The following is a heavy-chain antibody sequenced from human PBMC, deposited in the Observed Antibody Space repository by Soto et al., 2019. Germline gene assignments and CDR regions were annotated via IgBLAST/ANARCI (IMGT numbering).Heavy chain of an antibody. Sequence: QVQLVESGGGVVQPGRSLRLSCAASGFTFSSYGMHWVRQAPGKGLEWVAVISYDGSNKYYADSVKGRFTISRDNSRNTLNLQMNSLRAEDTAVDYCAKGPAIVLVPAAMNYYYGMDVWGQGTTVTVSS. J-gene: IGHJ6*02. CDR2: ISYDGSNK. CDR3: AKGPAIVLVPAAMNYYYGMDV. V-gene: IGHV3-30*18. D-gene: IGHD2-2*01. CDR1: GFTFSSYG.